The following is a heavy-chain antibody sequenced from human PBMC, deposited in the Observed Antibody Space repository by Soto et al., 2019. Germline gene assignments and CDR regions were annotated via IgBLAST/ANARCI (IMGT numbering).Heavy chain of an antibody. D-gene: IGHD3-22*01. J-gene: IGHJ6*02. CDR3: ARGYYYDSSGYYYNRPLEV. CDR2: IYYSGNT. Sequence: SETLSLTCTVSGGSISTSSYYWGWTRQSPGKGLEWIANIYYSGNTYYNPSLQGRATISVDTSKNQFSLQLRSVTAADTAVYYCARGYYYDSSGYYYNRPLEVWGQGTTVTVSS. CDR1: GGSISTSSYY. V-gene: IGHV4-39*01.